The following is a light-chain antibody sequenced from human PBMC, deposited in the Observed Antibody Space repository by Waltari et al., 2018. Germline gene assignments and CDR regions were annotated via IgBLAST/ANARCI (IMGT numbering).Light chain of an antibody. V-gene: IGLV1-44*01. CDR2: SNN. Sequence: QSVLTQPPSASGTPGQRVTISCSGSSSNIGSNTVNWYQQLPGPAPKLLFYSNNQRPSGVPDRFSGSKSGTSASLAISGLQSEDEADYYCAAWDDSLNAWVFGGGTKLTVL. CDR3: AAWDDSLNAWV. J-gene: IGLJ3*02. CDR1: SSNIGSNT.